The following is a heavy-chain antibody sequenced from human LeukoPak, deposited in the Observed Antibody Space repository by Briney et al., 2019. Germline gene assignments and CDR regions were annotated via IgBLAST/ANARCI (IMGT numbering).Heavy chain of an antibody. V-gene: IGHV3-64*01. D-gene: IGHD5-24*01. CDR2: ISSNGGST. J-gene: IGHJ4*02. CDR3: AREYGRDGYKAGYYFDY. Sequence: PGGSLTLSCAASGFTFSSYAMHWVRQAPGKGLEYVSAISSNGGSTYYANSVKGRFTISRDNSKNTLYLQMGSLRAEAMGVYYCAREYGRDGYKAGYYFDYWGQGTLVTVSS. CDR1: GFTFSSYA.